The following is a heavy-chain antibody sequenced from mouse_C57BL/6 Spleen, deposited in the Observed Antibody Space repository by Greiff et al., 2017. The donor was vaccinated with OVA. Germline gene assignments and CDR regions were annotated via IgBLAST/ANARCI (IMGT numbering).Heavy chain of an antibody. V-gene: IGHV2-5*01. D-gene: IGHD1-1*01. CDR1: GFSLTSYG. Sequence: QVQLQQSGPGLVQPSQSLSITCTVSGFSLTSYGVHWVRQSPGKGLEWLGVIWRGGSTDYNAAFMSRLSITKDNSKSQVFFKMNSLQADDTAIYYCAKKPGSSYGYFDVWGTGTTVTVSS. CDR3: AKKPGSSYGYFDV. J-gene: IGHJ1*03. CDR2: IWRGGST.